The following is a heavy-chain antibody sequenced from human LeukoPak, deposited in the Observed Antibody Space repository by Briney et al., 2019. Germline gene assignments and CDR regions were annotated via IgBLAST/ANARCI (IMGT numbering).Heavy chain of an antibody. CDR3: ARGGVDGSGSYYIYFDY. Sequence: PSEILSLTCTVSGGSISSYYWSWIRQPPGKELEWIGYIYYSGSTNYNPSLKSRVTISVDTSKNQFSLKLSSVTAADTAVYYCARGGVDGSGSYYIYFDYWGQGTLVTVSS. D-gene: IGHD3-10*01. J-gene: IGHJ4*02. CDR1: GGSISSYY. V-gene: IGHV4-59*01. CDR2: IYYSGST.